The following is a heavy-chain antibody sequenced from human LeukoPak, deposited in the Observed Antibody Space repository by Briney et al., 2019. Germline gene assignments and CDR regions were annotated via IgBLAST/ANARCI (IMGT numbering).Heavy chain of an antibody. CDR2: IRAYNGNT. D-gene: IGHD6-13*01. J-gene: IGHJ6*03. CDR1: RYTFTSYG. Sequence: ASLKISSKASRYTFTSYGISGVRQAPGHRLESIGCIRAYNGNTNYAQKLQGRVTMTTDTSTSTAYMELSRLRSDDTAVYYCARAAAVSFYYYYYMDVWGKGTTVTVSS. V-gene: IGHV1-18*01. CDR3: ARAAAVSFYYYYYMDV.